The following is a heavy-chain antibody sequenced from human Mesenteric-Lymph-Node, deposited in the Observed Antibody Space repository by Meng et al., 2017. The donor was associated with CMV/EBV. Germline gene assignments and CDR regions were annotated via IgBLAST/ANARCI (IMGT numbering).Heavy chain of an antibody. D-gene: IGHD3-22*01. CDR1: YTFSSYA. CDR3: ARDYEANYYDSSGYGGY. CDR2: ISAHNGHT. V-gene: IGHV1-18*01. J-gene: IGHJ4*02. Sequence: YTFSSYAINWVRQAPGQGLEWMGWISAHNGHTNYAQKFQGRLNMTTDTSTTTAYMDLRSLTADDTAVYYCARDYEANYYDSSGYGGYWGQGTLVTVSS.